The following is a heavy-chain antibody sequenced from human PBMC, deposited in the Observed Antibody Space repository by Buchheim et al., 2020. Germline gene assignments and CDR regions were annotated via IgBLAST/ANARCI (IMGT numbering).Heavy chain of an antibody. V-gene: IGHV1-2*04. Sequence: QVQLVQSGAEVKKPGASVKVSCKASGYTFTGYYMHWVRQAPGQGLEWMGWINPNSGGTNYAQKFQGWVTMTRDTSISTAYMELSRLRSDDTAVYYCARDRIDPSSSSWYFYYYYGMDVWGQGTT. CDR1: GYTFTGYY. CDR2: INPNSGGT. J-gene: IGHJ6*02. D-gene: IGHD6-13*01. CDR3: ARDRIDPSSSSWYFYYYYGMDV.